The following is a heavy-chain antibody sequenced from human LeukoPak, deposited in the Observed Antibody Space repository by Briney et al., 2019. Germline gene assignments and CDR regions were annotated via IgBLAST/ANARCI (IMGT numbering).Heavy chain of an antibody. J-gene: IGHJ4*02. V-gene: IGHV4-59*08. CDR3: ARLSFGAGGFYYLDY. D-gene: IGHD3-10*01. Sequence: SETLSLTCTVSGASISSYYWSWIRQPPGKGLQWIGYIYNSGSTNYSPSLKSRVTLSVDTSKSQFSLTLTSVTAADTAVYYCARLSFGAGGFYYLDYWGQGTLVTVSS. CDR1: GASISSYY. CDR2: IYNSGST.